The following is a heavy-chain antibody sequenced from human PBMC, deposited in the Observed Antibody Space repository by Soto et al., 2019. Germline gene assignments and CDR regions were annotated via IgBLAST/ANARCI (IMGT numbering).Heavy chain of an antibody. J-gene: IGHJ5*02. CDR3: TRDASRDSSARGWFDP. Sequence: GGSLRLSCAASGFKFRSFTMNWVRQAPGKGLEWVSTISSNSAYIYYTDALRGRFTISRDNAKNSLHLQMNSLRAEDTAVYYCTRDASRDSSARGWFDPWGPGTLVTVSS. CDR1: GFKFRSFT. V-gene: IGHV3-21*01. CDR2: ISSNSAYI. D-gene: IGHD6-13*01.